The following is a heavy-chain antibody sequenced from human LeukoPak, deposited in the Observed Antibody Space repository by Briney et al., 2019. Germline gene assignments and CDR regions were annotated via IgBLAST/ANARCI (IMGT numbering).Heavy chain of an antibody. CDR3: ARDTYYYGSGSYTFDY. CDR2: ISYDGSNK. CDR1: GLTFSSYG. J-gene: IGHJ4*02. Sequence: PGGSLRLSCAASGLTFSSYGMHWVRQAPGKGLEWVAVISYDGSNKYYADSVKGRFTISRDNSKNTLYLQMNSLRAEDTAVYYCARDTYYYGSGSYTFDYWGQGTLATVSS. V-gene: IGHV3-30*03. D-gene: IGHD3-10*01.